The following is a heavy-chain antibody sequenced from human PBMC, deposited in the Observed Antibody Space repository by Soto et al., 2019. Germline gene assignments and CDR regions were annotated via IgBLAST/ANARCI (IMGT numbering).Heavy chain of an antibody. D-gene: IGHD3-10*01. CDR3: ARVLLWFGELLSPLMDV. CDR2: IYYSGST. V-gene: IGHV4-59*01. Sequence: SETLSLTCTVSGGSISSYYWSWIRQPPGKGLEWIGYIYYSGSTNYNPSLKSRVTISVDTSKNQFSLKLSSVTAADTAVYYCARVLLWFGELLSPLMDVWGKGTTVTVSS. J-gene: IGHJ6*03. CDR1: GGSISSYY.